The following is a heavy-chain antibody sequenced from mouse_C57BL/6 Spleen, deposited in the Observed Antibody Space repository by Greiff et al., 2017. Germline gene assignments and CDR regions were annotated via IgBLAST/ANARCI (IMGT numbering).Heavy chain of an antibody. Sequence: QVQLQQPGAELVMPGASVKLSCKASGYTFTSYWMHWVKQRPGQGLEWIGEIDPSDSYTNYNQKFKGKSTLTVDKSSSTAYMQLSSLTSEDSAVYYCARAGTYEGYDVRDWGQGTTLTVSS. CDR3: ARAGTYEGYDVRD. V-gene: IGHV1-69*01. CDR1: GYTFTSYW. CDR2: IDPSDSYT. J-gene: IGHJ2*01. D-gene: IGHD2-3*01.